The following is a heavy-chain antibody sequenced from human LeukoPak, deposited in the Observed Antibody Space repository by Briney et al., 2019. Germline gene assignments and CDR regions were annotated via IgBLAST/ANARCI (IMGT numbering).Heavy chain of an antibody. J-gene: IGHJ4*02. V-gene: IGHV1-69*05. CDR3: ARETDYYDSSGYAGLWY. CDR2: IIPIFGTA. CDR1: GGTFSSYA. D-gene: IGHD3-22*01. Sequence: SSVNVSCKASGGTFSSYAISWVRQAPGQGLEWMGRIIPIFGTANYAQKFQGRVTITTDESTSTAYMELSSLRSEDTAVYYCARETDYYDSSGYAGLWYWGQGTLVTVSS.